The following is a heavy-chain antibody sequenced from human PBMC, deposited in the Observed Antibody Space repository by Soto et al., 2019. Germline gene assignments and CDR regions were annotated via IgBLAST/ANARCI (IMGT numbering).Heavy chain of an antibody. Sequence: EVQLLESGGGLVQPGGSLRLSCGASGFTFSDNAMTWVRQAPGKGLEWVSSISDDGDSTYYADSVKGRFTISRDNSKNTLFLQMGSLGAEDTAVYYCAKSLSTAVSYGLDVWGQGTSVTVSS. CDR3: AKSLSTAVSYGLDV. CDR1: GFTFSDNA. J-gene: IGHJ6*02. CDR2: ISDDGDST. D-gene: IGHD2-2*01. V-gene: IGHV3-23*01.